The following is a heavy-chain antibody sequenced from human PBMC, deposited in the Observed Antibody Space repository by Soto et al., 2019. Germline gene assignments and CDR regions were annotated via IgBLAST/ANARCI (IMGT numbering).Heavy chain of an antibody. J-gene: IGHJ6*03. CDR2: INHSGST. D-gene: IGHD3-3*01. CDR1: GGSFSGYY. V-gene: IGHV4-34*01. CDR3: ARCLIHDFLSGYYTGISSYFYRDV. Sequence: SETLSLTCAVYGGSFSGYYWSWIRQPPGKGLEWSGEINHSGSTNYNPSLKSRVTISVDTSKNQFSLKLSSVTAADTAVYYCARCLIHDFLSGYYTGISSYFYRDVWGQGTTVTV.